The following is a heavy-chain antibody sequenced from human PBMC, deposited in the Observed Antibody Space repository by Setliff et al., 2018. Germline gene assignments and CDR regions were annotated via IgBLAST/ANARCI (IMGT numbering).Heavy chain of an antibody. D-gene: IGHD5-18*01. Sequence: LSLTCTVSGGSISSGNYYWGWIRQPPGKGLEWVSYISSSGSTIYYADSVKGRFTISRDNAKNSLYLQMNSLRAEDTAVYYCARGDRWGYSYGPYYYGMDVWGQGTTVTVSS. CDR2: ISSSGSTI. CDR3: ARGDRWGYSYGPYYYGMDV. V-gene: IGHV3-11*04. CDR1: GGSISSGNYY. J-gene: IGHJ6*02.